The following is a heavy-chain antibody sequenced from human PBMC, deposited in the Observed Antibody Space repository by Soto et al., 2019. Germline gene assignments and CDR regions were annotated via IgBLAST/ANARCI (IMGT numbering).Heavy chain of an antibody. Sequence: QVQLVQSGAEVKKPGASVKVSCKASGYTFTSYDINWVRQATGQGLEWMGWMNPNSGNTGYAQKFQGRVTMTRNTSISTAYMDLSSLRSEDTAVYYRARGRLYYDILTGYPWFDPWGQGTLVTVSS. J-gene: IGHJ5*02. CDR3: ARGRLYYDILTGYPWFDP. CDR1: GYTFTSYD. D-gene: IGHD3-9*01. V-gene: IGHV1-8*01. CDR2: MNPNSGNT.